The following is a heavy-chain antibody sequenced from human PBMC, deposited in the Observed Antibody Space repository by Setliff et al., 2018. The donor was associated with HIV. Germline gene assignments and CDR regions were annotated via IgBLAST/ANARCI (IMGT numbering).Heavy chain of an antibody. V-gene: IGHV4-38-2*02. J-gene: IGHJ5*02. D-gene: IGHD3-10*01. CDR2: IHQSGST. CDR3: ARVKSIKTTLVRLWPRFDL. CDR1: GGSISPYY. Sequence: SETLSLTCTVSGGSISPYYWGWIRQPPGKGLEWIGSIHQSGSTYYNSSLKSRVTISVDTSKNQFSLKVRSLTAADTGLYYCARVKSIKTTLVRLWPRFDLWGQGTQVTVSS.